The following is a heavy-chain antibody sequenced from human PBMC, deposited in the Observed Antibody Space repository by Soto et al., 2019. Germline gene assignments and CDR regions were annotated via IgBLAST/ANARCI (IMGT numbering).Heavy chain of an antibody. V-gene: IGHV3-7*05. D-gene: IGHD1-26*01. CDR1: GFTFSDYW. Sequence: GGSLRLSCAASGFTFSDYWMSWVRLAPGKGLEWVANIKQDGSQKYYVDSVMGRFTISRDNAKNSLFLQMNSLRAEDTAVYYCARDLREGRYSPFDYWGPGTLVTVSS. CDR3: ARDLREGRYSPFDY. CDR2: IKQDGSQK. J-gene: IGHJ4*02.